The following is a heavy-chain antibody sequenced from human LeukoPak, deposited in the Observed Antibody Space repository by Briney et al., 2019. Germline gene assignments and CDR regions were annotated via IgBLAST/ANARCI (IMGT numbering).Heavy chain of an antibody. Sequence: AGGSLRLSCAASGFTFSSYTMNWVRQAPGKGLEWVSYISSSSSTIYYADSVKGRFTISRDNAKNSLYLHMNSLRAEDTAVYYCARDQTGDLWGQGTTVTVSS. J-gene: IGHJ6*02. V-gene: IGHV3-48*01. CDR2: ISSSSSTI. CDR1: GFTFSSYT. D-gene: IGHD7-27*01. CDR3: ARDQTGDL.